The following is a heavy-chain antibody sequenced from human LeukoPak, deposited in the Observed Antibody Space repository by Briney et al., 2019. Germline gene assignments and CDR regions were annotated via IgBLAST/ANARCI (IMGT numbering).Heavy chain of an antibody. V-gene: IGHV4-34*01. CDR1: GGSFSGYY. Sequence: SETLSLTCAVYGGSFSGYYWSWIRQPPGKGLEWIGEINHSGSTNYNPSLKSRVTISVDTSKNQFSLKLSSVTAADTAVYYCARAAYSVNWFDPWGQGTLVTISS. CDR3: ARAAYSVNWFDP. CDR2: INHSGST. J-gene: IGHJ5*02. D-gene: IGHD6-13*01.